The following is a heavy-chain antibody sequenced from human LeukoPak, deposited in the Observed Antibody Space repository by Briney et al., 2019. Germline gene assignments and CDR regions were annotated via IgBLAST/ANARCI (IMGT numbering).Heavy chain of an antibody. V-gene: IGHV3-23*01. CDR1: GFIFDDYA. CDR3: AKEYSGYDFDY. D-gene: IGHD5-12*01. J-gene: IGHJ4*02. Sequence: PGGSLRLSCAASGFIFDDYAMHWVRQAPGKGLEWVAATSGSGVNSYYADSVRGRFTISRDNSQNTLYLQMDSLRAEDTALYYCAKEYSGYDFDYWGQGTLVTVSS. CDR2: TSGSGVNS.